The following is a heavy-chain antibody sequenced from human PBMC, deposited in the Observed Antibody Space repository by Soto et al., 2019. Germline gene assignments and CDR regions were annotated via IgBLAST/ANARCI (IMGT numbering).Heavy chain of an antibody. D-gene: IGHD5-12*01. V-gene: IGHV4-30-4*01. CDR2: IYYSGST. J-gene: IGHJ6*02. Sequence: TLSLTCTDSSACISRGDYYWSWIRQPPGKGREWIGYIYYSGSTYYNPYLKSRVTISVDTSKNQFSLKLSSVTAADTAVYYCAREGDVPSGYGYYYYGMDVWGQGTTVTVSS. CDR1: SACISRGDYY. CDR3: AREGDVPSGYGYYYYGMDV.